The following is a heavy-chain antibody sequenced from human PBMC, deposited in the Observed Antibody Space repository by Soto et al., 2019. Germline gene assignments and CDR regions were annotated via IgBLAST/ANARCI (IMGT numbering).Heavy chain of an antibody. D-gene: IGHD1-1*01. Sequence: GGSLRLSCAASGFTFSYYTMHWVRQAPGEGLEWVAVISYDGNNKFYADSVKGRFTISRDSSSQTLYLQMNSLRPDDTAMYYCARDWVSSTDYTWNYGTYFDYWGPGALVTGSS. CDR2: ISYDGNNK. J-gene: IGHJ4*02. CDR3: ARDWVSSTDYTWNYGTYFDY. CDR1: GFTFSYYT. V-gene: IGHV3-30*03.